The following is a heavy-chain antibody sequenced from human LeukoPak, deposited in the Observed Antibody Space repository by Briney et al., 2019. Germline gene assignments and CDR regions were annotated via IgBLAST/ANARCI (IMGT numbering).Heavy chain of an antibody. V-gene: IGHV3-53*01. CDR1: GFTVSDNY. Sequence: GWSLRLSCAASGFTVSDNYMTWVRQAPGKGLEWVSSIYNTGATHYAESVKGRFTISRDNSKNTLFLQMNSLRAEDKAVYYCARIEWERLGRAFDIWGQGTMVTVSS. CDR3: ARIEWERLGRAFDI. J-gene: IGHJ3*02. CDR2: IYNTGAT. D-gene: IGHD1-26*01.